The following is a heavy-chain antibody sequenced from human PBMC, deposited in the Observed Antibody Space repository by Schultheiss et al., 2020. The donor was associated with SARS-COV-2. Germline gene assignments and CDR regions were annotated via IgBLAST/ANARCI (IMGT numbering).Heavy chain of an antibody. CDR2: ISSSSSTI. CDR1: GFTFSSYS. Sequence: GGSLRLSCAASGFTFSSYSMNWVRQAPGKGLEWVSYISSSSSTIYYADSVKGRFTISRDNAKNSLYLQMNSLRAEDTAVYYCARGRGSGSYYNPIKPFYYYYGMDVWGQGTTVTVSS. CDR3: ARGRGSGSYYNPIKPFYYYYGMDV. V-gene: IGHV3-48*04. J-gene: IGHJ6*02. D-gene: IGHD3-10*01.